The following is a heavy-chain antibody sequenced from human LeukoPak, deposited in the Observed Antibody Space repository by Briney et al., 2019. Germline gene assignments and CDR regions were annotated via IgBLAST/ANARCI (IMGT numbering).Heavy chain of an antibody. CDR3: ARGILWFGELLYIDY. D-gene: IGHD3-10*01. J-gene: IGHJ4*02. CDR2: IYHSGST. V-gene: IGHV4-38-2*02. CDR1: GYSISSGYY. Sequence: PSETLSLTCTVSGYSISSGYYWGWIRQPPGKGLEWIGSIYHSGSTYYNPSLKSRVTISVDTSKNQFSLKLSSVTAADTAVYYCARGILWFGELLYIDYWGQGTLVTVSS.